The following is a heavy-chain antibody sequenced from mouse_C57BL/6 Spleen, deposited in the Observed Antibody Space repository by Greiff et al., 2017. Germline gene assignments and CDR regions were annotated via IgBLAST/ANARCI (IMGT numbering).Heavy chain of an antibody. J-gene: IGHJ2*01. CDR3: ARVDGYYGSYFDY. Sequence: EVQLVESGGGLVQPGGSLKLSCAASGFTFSDYGMAWVRQAPRKGPEWVAFISNLAYSIYYADTVTGRFTISRENAKNTLYLEMSSLRSEDTAMYYCARVDGYYGSYFDYWGQGTTLTVSS. CDR1: GFTFSDYG. V-gene: IGHV5-15*01. D-gene: IGHD2-3*01. CDR2: ISNLAYSI.